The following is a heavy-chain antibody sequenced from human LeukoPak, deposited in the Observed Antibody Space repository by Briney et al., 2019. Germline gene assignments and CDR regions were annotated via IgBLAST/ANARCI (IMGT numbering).Heavy chain of an antibody. CDR3: AKVFYGSGSHYDAFDI. Sequence: GGSLRLSCAASGFTFSSYNMNWVRQAPGKGLEWVSAISGSGGSTYYADSVKGRFTISRDNSKNTLYLQMNSLRAEDTAVYYCAKVFYGSGSHYDAFDIWGQGTMVTVSS. J-gene: IGHJ3*02. V-gene: IGHV3-23*01. CDR2: ISGSGGST. CDR1: GFTFSSYN. D-gene: IGHD3-10*01.